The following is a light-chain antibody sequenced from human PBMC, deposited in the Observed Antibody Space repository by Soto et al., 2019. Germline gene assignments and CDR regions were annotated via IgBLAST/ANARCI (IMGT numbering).Light chain of an antibody. CDR2: EGS. Sequence: QSALTQPASVSGSPGQSITISCTGTSSDVGSYNLVSWYQQHPGKAPKLMIYEGSKRPSGVSNRFSGSKSGNTASLTSSGLQAEDEADYYCCSYAGSSTHYVFGTGTKLTVL. J-gene: IGLJ1*01. V-gene: IGLV2-23*01. CDR1: SSDVGSYNL. CDR3: CSYAGSSTHYV.